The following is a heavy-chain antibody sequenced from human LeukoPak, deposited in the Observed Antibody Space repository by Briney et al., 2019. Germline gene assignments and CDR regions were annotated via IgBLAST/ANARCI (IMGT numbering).Heavy chain of an antibody. D-gene: IGHD6-13*01. Sequence: SETLSLTCTVSGGSVSSSSYYWGWIRQPPGKGLEWIGSIYYSGSTYYNPSLKSRVTISVDTSKNQFSLRLTSVTAADTAVYYCARDGAGGSVWYGFDYWGQGTLVTVSS. CDR3: ARDGAGGSVWYGFDY. J-gene: IGHJ4*02. CDR2: IYYSGST. V-gene: IGHV4-39*07. CDR1: GGSVSSSSYY.